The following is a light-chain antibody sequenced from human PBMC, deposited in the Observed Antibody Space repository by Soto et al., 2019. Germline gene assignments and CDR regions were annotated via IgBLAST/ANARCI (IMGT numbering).Light chain of an antibody. CDR1: QSISRW. CDR3: QQYNIFWT. CDR2: DVS. V-gene: IGKV1-5*01. Sequence: DIQMTQSPSTLSASVGERVTITCRASQSISRWLAWYQQKPGKAPKLLIYDVSTLESGVPSRFSGSGSATEFTLTISSVQAVDFATYYCQQYNIFWTFGQGTKVEIK. J-gene: IGKJ1*01.